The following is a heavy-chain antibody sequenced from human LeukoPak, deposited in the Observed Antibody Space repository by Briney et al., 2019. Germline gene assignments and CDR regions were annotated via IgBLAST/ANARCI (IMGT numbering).Heavy chain of an antibody. CDR2: ISYDGSNK. CDR3: ARDPDYYDSSGYIDY. V-gene: IGHV3-30-3*01. CDR1: GFTFRNYA. J-gene: IGHJ4*02. D-gene: IGHD3-22*01. Sequence: PGGSLRLSCAASGFTFRNYAMHWVRQAPVKGLEWVAVISYDGSNKYYADSVKGRFTISRDNSKNTLYLQMNSLRAEDTAVYYCARDPDYYDSSGYIDYWGQGTLVTVSS.